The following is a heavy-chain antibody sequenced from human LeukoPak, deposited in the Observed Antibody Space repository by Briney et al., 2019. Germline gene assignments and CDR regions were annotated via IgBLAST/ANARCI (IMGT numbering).Heavy chain of an antibody. CDR1: GFNFSNAW. D-gene: IGHD6-13*01. J-gene: IGHJ4*02. CDR2: IKSKTDGGTT. V-gene: IGHV3-15*01. CDR3: TTGLYSSSWQGVDY. Sequence: GGSLRLSCAASGFNFSNAWMSWLRQAPGKGLEWVGRIKSKTDGGTTDYAAPVKGRFTISRDDSKNTLYLQMNSLKTEDTAVYYCTTGLYSSSWQGVDYWGQGTLVTVSS.